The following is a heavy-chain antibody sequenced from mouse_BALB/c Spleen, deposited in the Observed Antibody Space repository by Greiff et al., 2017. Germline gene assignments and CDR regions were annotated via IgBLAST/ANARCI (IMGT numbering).Heavy chain of an antibody. Sequence: VQLQESGAELARPGASVKLSCKASGYTFTSYWMQWVKQRPGQGLEWIGAIYPGDGDTRYTQKFKGKATLTADKSSSTAYMQLSSLASEDSAVYYCARWSTGTNAMDYWGQGTSVTVSS. J-gene: IGHJ4*01. CDR2: IYPGDGDT. V-gene: IGHV1-87*01. CDR1: GYTFTSYW. D-gene: IGHD4-1*02. CDR3: ARWSTGTNAMDY.